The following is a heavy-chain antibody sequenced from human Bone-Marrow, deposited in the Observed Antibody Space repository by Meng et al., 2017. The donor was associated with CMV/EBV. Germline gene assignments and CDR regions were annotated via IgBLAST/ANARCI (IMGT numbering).Heavy chain of an antibody. CDR1: GFTFSSYA. D-gene: IGHD3-3*01. Sequence: GESLKISCAASGFTFSSYAMSWVRQAPGKGLEWVSAISGSGGSTYYADSVKGRFTISRDNSKNTLYLQMNSLRAEDTAVYYCAKDAANTIFGVAPRTWFDPWGQGTLVTGSS. J-gene: IGHJ5*02. V-gene: IGHV3-23*01. CDR3: AKDAANTIFGVAPRTWFDP. CDR2: ISGSGGST.